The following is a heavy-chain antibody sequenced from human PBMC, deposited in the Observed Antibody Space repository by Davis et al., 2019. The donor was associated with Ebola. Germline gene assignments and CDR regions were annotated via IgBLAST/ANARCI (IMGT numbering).Heavy chain of an antibody. J-gene: IGHJ5*02. CDR3: ARGANKLGSSSSWFYWFDP. D-gene: IGHD6-6*01. Sequence: PSETLSLTCTVSGGSISSSSYYWGWIRQPPGKGLEWIGSIYYSGSTYYNPSLKSRVTISVDTSKNQFSLKLSSVTAADTAVYYCARGANKLGSSSSWFYWFDPWGQGTLVTVSS. CDR2: IYYSGST. CDR1: GGSISSSSYY. V-gene: IGHV4-39*07.